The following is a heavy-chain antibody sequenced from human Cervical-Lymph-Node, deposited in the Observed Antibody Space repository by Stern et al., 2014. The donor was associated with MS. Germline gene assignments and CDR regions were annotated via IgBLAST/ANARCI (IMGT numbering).Heavy chain of an antibody. J-gene: IGHJ6*02. V-gene: IGHV1-2*02. CDR1: GFSFTAYY. CDR2: IDPSSGGT. CDR3: ARERHSMDV. Sequence: VQLVESGAGVKKPGASVKVSCKASGFSFTAYYMHWVRQAPGQGLEWMGWIDPSSGGTKTAQNFQGRVTMTRDTSISTFYMELSGLTSDDTAVFYCARERHSMDVWGQGTTVTVSS.